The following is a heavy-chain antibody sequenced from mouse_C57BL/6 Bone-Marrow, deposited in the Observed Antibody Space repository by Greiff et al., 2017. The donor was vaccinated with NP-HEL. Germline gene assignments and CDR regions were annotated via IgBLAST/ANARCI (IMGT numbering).Heavy chain of an antibody. Sequence: QVQLQQSGAELARPGASVKLSCKASGYTFTSYGISWVKQRIGQGLEWIGEIYPRSGNTYYNEKFKGKATLTADKSSSTAYMELRSLTSEDSAVYFCARSGYYLDYWGQGTTLTVSS. V-gene: IGHV1-81*01. CDR2: IYPRSGNT. CDR1: GYTFTSYG. CDR3: ARSGYYLDY. D-gene: IGHD2-2*01. J-gene: IGHJ2*01.